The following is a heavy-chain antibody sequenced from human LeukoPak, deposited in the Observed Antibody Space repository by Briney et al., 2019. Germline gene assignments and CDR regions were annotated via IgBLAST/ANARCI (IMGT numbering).Heavy chain of an antibody. CDR3: ASGVVPAYGDSVTDAFDI. CDR2: MNPNSGNT. D-gene: IGHD4-17*01. Sequence: ASVKLSCKASGSTFTSSDINWVRQATGQGLEWMRWMNPNSGNTGYAQKFQGRVTMTRNTSISTAYMELSSLRSEDTAVYYCASGVVPAYGDSVTDAFDIWGQGTMVTVSS. J-gene: IGHJ3*02. CDR1: GSTFTSSD. V-gene: IGHV1-8*01.